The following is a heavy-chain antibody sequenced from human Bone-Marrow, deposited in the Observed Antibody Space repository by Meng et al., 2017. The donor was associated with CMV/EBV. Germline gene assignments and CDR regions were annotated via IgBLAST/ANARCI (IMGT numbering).Heavy chain of an antibody. V-gene: IGHV3-7*01. J-gene: IGHJ5*02. CDR1: GFTFSSYW. CDR2: IKQDGSEK. D-gene: IGHD3-16*01. CDR3: ARDRSWGDYGWFDP. Sequence: GKSLKISCAASGFTFSSYWMSWVRQAPGKGLEWVANIKQDGSEKYYVDSVKGRFTISRDNAKNSLYLQMNSLRAEDTAVYYCARDRSWGDYGWFDPWGQGTLVTVSS.